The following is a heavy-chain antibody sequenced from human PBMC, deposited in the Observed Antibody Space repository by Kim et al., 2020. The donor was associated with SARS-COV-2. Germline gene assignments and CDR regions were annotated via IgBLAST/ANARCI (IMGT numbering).Heavy chain of an antibody. D-gene: IGHD2-2*01. CDR3: APAFCATTSSQGPFDF. V-gene: IGHV1-69*04. CDR2: VLPNVDIT. J-gene: IGHJ4*02. CDR1: GDTLRSYG. Sequence: SVKVSCKASGDTLRSYGFSWVRQAPGQGLEWMGRVLPNVDITNNARQFRGRVTITAAKSSGSIYMDLSTLTPDDTAFYYCAPAFCATTSSQGPFDFWGQ.